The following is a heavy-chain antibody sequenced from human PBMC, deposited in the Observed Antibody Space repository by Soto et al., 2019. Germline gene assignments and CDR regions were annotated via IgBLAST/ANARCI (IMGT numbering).Heavy chain of an antibody. V-gene: IGHV3-30*18. J-gene: IGHJ4*02. CDR1: GFTFSTYG. Sequence: QVQLVESGGGVIQPGRSLKLSCGASGFTFSTYGMHWVRQAPGKGLEWVAVISHDGSNKYYADSGKGRFTISRDNSKNTLYLQMNSLKPEDTAVYYCANGYRSGWYYFDYWGQGTLVTVSS. CDR2: ISHDGSNK. CDR3: ANGYRSGWYYFDY. D-gene: IGHD6-19*01.